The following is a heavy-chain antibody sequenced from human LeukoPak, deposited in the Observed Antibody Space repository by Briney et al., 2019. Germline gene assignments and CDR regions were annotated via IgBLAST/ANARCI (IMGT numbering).Heavy chain of an antibody. Sequence: GGSLRLSCAAAGFTFSRYWTNWYRQAPGKGLEWVGNINQDAREINYVDSVRGRFTISRDNAKNSLHLQMNSLRAEDTAVYYCATDRDNSDWQKRFDSWGQGTLVTVSS. CDR3: ATDRDNSDWQKRFDS. D-gene: IGHD2-21*02. CDR1: GFTFSRYW. J-gene: IGHJ4*02. V-gene: IGHV3-7*01. CDR2: INQDAREI.